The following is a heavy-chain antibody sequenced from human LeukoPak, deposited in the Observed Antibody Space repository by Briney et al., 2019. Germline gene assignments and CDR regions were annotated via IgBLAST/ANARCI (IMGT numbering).Heavy chain of an antibody. Sequence: GGSLRLSCAASGFTFSSYWMHWVRQAPGKGLVWVSRINSDGSSTSYADSVKGRLTISRDKAKNTLYVQMNSLRAEDTAVYCCARGGVYSYGSFDYWGQGTLVTVSS. V-gene: IGHV3-74*01. J-gene: IGHJ4*02. CDR3: ARGGVYSYGSFDY. D-gene: IGHD5-18*01. CDR1: GFTFSSYW. CDR2: INSDGSST.